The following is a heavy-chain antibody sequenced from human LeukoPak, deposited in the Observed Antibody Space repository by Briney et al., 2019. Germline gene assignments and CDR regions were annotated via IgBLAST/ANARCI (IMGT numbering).Heavy chain of an antibody. D-gene: IGHD3-9*01. CDR1: GFTFSSYA. V-gene: IGHV3-30*04. J-gene: IGHJ4*02. CDR2: MSYDGSNK. Sequence: GGSLRLSCAASGFTFSSYAMHWVRQAPGKGLEWVAVMSYDGSNKYYADSVKGRFTISRDNSKNTLYLQMNSLRAEDTAVYYCARELILTGYSPDYWGQGTLVTVSS. CDR3: ARELILTGYSPDY.